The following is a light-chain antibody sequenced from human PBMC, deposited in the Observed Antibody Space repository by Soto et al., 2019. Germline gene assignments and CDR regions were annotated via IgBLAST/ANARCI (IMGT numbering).Light chain of an antibody. J-gene: IGKJ5*01. CDR1: QSISSW. V-gene: IGKV1-5*03. CDR2: KAS. CDR3: QQLNSYPIT. Sequence: DIQMTQSPSTLSGSVGARVTITCLASQSISSWLAWYQQKPGKAPKLLIYKASSLESGVPSRFSGSGSGTEFTLTISSLQPEDFATYYCQQLNSYPITFGQGTRLEI.